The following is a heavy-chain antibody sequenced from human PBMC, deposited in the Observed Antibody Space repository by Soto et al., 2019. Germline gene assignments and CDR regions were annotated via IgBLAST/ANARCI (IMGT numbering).Heavy chain of an antibody. J-gene: IGHJ4*02. D-gene: IGHD6-19*01. V-gene: IGHV3-30*18. CDR1: GFTFCDYG. Sequence: GGGPGLCLAAPGFTFCDYGMHWGRQGPGKGLEWVAVVSHDGRNTHYADSVKGRFTISRDSSKNTVSLEMTSLRAEDTAVYYCAKGGRQWLVTSDFNYWGQGALVTVSS. CDR2: VSHDGRNT. CDR3: AKGGRQWLVTSDFNY.